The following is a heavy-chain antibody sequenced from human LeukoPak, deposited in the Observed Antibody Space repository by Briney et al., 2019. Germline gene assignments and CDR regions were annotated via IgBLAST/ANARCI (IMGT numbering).Heavy chain of an antibody. CDR1: GGSISSGSYY. V-gene: IGHV4-61*02. J-gene: IGHJ4*02. D-gene: IGHD1-26*01. CDR3: ARGRVGATSLGFDY. Sequence: PSQTLSLTCTVSGGSISSGSYYWSWIRQPAGKGLEWIGRIYTSGSTNYNPSLKSRVTISVDTSKNQFSLKLSSVTAADTAVYYCARGRVGATSLGFDYWGQGTLVTVSS. CDR2: IYTSGST.